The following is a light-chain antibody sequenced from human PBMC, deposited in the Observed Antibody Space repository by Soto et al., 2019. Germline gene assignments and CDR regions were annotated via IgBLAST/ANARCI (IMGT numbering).Light chain of an antibody. CDR1: QSVLYSSNNKNY. J-gene: IGKJ1*01. Sequence: DIVMTQSPDSLAVSLGERATINCKSSQSVLYSSNNKNYLAWYQQKPGQPPKLLIYWASTRESGVPDRFSGRGCGTDYTLAINSLQAEDVAVYYCQQYYRPWTFGQGTKVEIK. V-gene: IGKV4-1*01. CDR2: WAS. CDR3: QQYYRPWT.